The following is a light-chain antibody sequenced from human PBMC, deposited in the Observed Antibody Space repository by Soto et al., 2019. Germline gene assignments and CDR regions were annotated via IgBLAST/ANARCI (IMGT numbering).Light chain of an antibody. CDR2: AAY. J-gene: IGKJ3*01. CDR3: QQVDSFPFT. CDR1: QDITDG. Sequence: DIQMTKSPSSFSAPVGARVTITCRAGQDITDGLAWYQQASGKAPKLLFYAAYNLQNGVPSRFSGSGSGTNFTLTITSLQAEDFATYFCQQVDSFPFTFGPGTRVDIK. V-gene: IGKV1-12*01.